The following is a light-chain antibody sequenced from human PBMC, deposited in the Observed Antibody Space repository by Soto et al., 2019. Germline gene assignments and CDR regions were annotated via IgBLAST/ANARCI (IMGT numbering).Light chain of an antibody. CDR1: SSDVGAYNY. CDR2: EVS. Sequence: QSVLTQPPSASGSPGQSVTISCTGTSSDVGAYNYVSWYQQLPGKAPKLIIYEVSKRPSGVSNRFSGSKSGNTASLTISGLQAEDEADYYCCSYAGSTTLYVFGSGTKVTVL. V-gene: IGLV2-8*01. CDR3: CSYAGSTTLYV. J-gene: IGLJ1*01.